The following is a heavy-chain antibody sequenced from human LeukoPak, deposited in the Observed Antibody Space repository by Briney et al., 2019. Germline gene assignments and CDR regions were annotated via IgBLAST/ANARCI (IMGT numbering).Heavy chain of an antibody. CDR1: GFIFSSYW. CDR2: INQAGSET. D-gene: IGHD3-16*01. V-gene: IGHV3-7*01. Sequence: GGALRLSCAASGFIFSSYWMTWVRQAPGKGLEWVANINQAGSETSYVASVKGRSTISRDNAKNSLYLQINSLRAEDTAVYSCARVRGDYYFDYWGQGTLVSVSS. CDR3: ARVRGDYYFDY. J-gene: IGHJ4*02.